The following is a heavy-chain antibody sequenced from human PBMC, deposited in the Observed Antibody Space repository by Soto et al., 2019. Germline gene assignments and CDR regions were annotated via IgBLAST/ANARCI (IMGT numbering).Heavy chain of an antibody. Sequence: QVQLQESGPGLVKPSETLSLTCTVYGDSAGAFTGYYLNWIRQPPGKRLEWIGYIHYSGTTYHNLSFKSIVTISMYTSKNQFSLKFNSVTAADPAVYYCGRMLKQHKNYFNSCGQGTLVTVSS. CDR1: GDSAGAFTGYY. D-gene: IGHD2-8*01. CDR2: IHYSGTT. CDR3: GRMLKQHKNYFNS. J-gene: IGHJ4*02. V-gene: IGHV4-59*01.